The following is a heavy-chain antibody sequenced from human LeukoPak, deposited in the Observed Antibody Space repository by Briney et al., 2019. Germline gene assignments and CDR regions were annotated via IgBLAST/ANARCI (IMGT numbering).Heavy chain of an antibody. CDR2: IYQSVTT. V-gene: IGHV4-38-2*01. J-gene: IGHJ6*04. D-gene: IGHD3-10*01. Sequence: SETLSLTCAVSGYSISSGYYWGWIRPPPGKGLEWIGSIYQSVTTYYSPPLKSRIAISADTPKNQFSLTLTSVTAADMAVYYCARGFNYYYSMDVWGKGTTVTVSS. CDR3: ARGFNYYYSMDV. CDR1: GYSISSGYY.